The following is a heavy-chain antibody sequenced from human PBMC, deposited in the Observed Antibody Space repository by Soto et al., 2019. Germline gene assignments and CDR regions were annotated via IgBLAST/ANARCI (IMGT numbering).Heavy chain of an antibody. CDR2: IYYSGST. V-gene: IGHV4-59*01. J-gene: IGHJ3*01. CDR1: GGSISSYY. CDR3: ARARRHSDAFDV. Sequence: SETLSLTCTVSGGSISSYYWSWIRQPPGKGLEWIGYIYYSGSTNYNPSLKSRVTISVDTSKNQFSLKLISVTAADTAVDYCARARRHSDAFDVWGQGTMVTVSS. D-gene: IGHD6-25*01.